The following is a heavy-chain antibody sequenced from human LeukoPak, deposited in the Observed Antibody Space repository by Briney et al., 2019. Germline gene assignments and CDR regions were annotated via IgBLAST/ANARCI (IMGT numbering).Heavy chain of an antibody. CDR1: GGSFSGYY. V-gene: IGHV4-34*01. CDR3: ARLGYCSSTSCYGGYYYYMDV. D-gene: IGHD2-2*01. CDR2: INHSGST. Sequence: SETLSLTCAVYGGSFSGYYWSWIRQPPGKGLEWIGEINHSGSTNYNPSLKSRVTISVDTSKNQFSLKLSSVTAADTAVYYCARLGYCSSTSCYGGYYYYMDVWGKGTTVTVSS. J-gene: IGHJ6*03.